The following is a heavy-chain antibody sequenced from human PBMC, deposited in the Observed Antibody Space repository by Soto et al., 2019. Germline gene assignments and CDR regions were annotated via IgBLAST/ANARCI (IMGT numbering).Heavy chain of an antibody. CDR3: ARLSGYYYGMDV. CDR2: IYYSGST. CDR1: GGSISSGDYY. V-gene: IGHV4-30-4*01. Sequence: SETLSLTCTVSGGSISSGDYYWSWIRQPPGKGLEWIGYIYYSGSTYYNPSLKSRVTISVDTSKNQFSLKLSSVTAADTAVYYCARLSGYYYGMDVWGQGTTVTVSS. J-gene: IGHJ6*02.